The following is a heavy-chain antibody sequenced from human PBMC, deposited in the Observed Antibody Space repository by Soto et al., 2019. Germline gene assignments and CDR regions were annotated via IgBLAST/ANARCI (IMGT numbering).Heavy chain of an antibody. D-gene: IGHD1-1*01. CDR3: ARDVEMATTFDY. V-gene: IGHV3-21*01. J-gene: IGHJ4*02. CDR2: ISSSSSYI. CDR1: GFTFSSYS. Sequence: GGSLRLSCAASGFTFSSYSMNWVRQAPGKGLEWVSSISSSSSYIYYADSVKGRFTISRDNAKNSLYLQMNSLRAEDTAVYYCARDVEMATTFDYWGQGTLVTVSS.